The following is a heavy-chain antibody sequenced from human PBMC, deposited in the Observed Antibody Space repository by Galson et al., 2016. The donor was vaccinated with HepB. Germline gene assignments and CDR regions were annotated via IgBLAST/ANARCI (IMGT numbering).Heavy chain of an antibody. V-gene: IGHV5-51*01. CDR3: ARVSSGTYYLMDY. CDR2: IYPRDPET. Sequence: QSGAEVKKPGDSLKISCKTSGYIFTNYWIGWVRQMPGKGLEWMGIIYPRDPETRYNPSFEGLVTMSSDKSITTAYLQLSNLKASDTAMYYCARVSSGTYYLMDYWGQGTLATVSS. J-gene: IGHJ4*02. CDR1: GYIFTNYW. D-gene: IGHD1-26*01.